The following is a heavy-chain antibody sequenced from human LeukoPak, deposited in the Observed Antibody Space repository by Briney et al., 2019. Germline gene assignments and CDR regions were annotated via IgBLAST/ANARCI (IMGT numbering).Heavy chain of an antibody. Sequence: SSVPVTCQASGGIFLSYANSWVRPPRGQGLAWMGGIIPIFGTANYAQKFQGRVTITTDKSTSTAYMELSSLRSEDTAVYDCARDAQPGANWFDPWGQETLVTVSS. V-gene: IGHV1-69*05. D-gene: IGHD1-14*01. CDR2: IIPIFGTA. J-gene: IGHJ5*02. CDR3: ARDAQPGANWFDP. CDR1: GGIFLSYA.